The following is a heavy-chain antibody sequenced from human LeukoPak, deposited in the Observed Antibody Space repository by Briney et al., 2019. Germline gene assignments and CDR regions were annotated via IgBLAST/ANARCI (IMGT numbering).Heavy chain of an antibody. CDR1: GFTFSSYA. V-gene: IGHV3-23*01. CDR3: AKMGDVVVPAAIRAEYFQH. Sequence: GGSLRLSCAASGFTFSSYAMSWVRQAPGKGLGWVSAISGSGGSTYYADSVKGRFTISRDNSKNTLYLQMNSLRAEDTAVYYCAKMGDVVVPAAIRAEYFQHWGQGTLVTVSS. J-gene: IGHJ1*01. D-gene: IGHD2-2*02. CDR2: ISGSGGST.